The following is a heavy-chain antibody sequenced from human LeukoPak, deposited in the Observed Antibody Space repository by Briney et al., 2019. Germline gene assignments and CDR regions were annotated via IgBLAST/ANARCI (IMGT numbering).Heavy chain of an antibody. D-gene: IGHD3-3*01. V-gene: IGHV4-39*01. Sequence: PSETLSLTCTVSGDSISSTTYYWGWIRQPPAKGLEWIGIIYYSGSTHYNPSLKSRVTISVDTSKNQFSLKLSSVTAADTAVYYCARRRSKVYDFWSGYYADWGQGTLVTVSS. J-gene: IGHJ4*02. CDR1: GDSISSTTYY. CDR2: IYYSGST. CDR3: ARRRSKVYDFWSGYYAD.